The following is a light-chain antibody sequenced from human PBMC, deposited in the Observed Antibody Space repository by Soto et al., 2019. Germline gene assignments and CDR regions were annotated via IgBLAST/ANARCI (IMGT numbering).Light chain of an antibody. J-gene: IGKJ1*01. CDR2: AAS. CDR3: QQSYSTPLA. Sequence: DIQMTQSPSSLSASVGDRVTITCRASQSIRSDLNWYQQKPGKAPNLLIYAASSLQSGVPPRFSGSGSGTDFTLTITSLQPEDFATYYCQQSYSTPLAFGHGTKVDIK. V-gene: IGKV1-39*01. CDR1: QSIRSD.